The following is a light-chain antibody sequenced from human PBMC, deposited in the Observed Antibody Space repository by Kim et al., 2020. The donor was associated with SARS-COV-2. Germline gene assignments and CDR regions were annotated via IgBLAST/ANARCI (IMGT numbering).Light chain of an antibody. CDR2: GAS. J-gene: IGKJ5*01. Sequence: ENVLTQSPGTLSLSPGERATLSCRASQTVGRNYLAWYQQKPGQAPRLLIHGASTRATGIPDRFSGSGSGTDFSLTISRLEPEDFTVYYCQQYASAPNTFGQGTRLEI. CDR1: QTVGRNY. CDR3: QQYASAPNT. V-gene: IGKV3-20*01.